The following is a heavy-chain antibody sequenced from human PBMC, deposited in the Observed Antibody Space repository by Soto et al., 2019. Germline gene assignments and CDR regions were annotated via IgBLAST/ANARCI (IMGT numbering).Heavy chain of an antibody. V-gene: IGHV3-30*18. J-gene: IGHJ4*02. CDR3: AKRITTAGIIDY. CDR2: ISYDGTVK. D-gene: IGHD6-13*01. Sequence: GGSLRLSCAASGFTFSSYGMHWVRQAPGKWLEWVAVISYDGTVKYYADSVKGRFTISRDSSKNTLYLQMNSLRGEDTAVYYCAKRITTAGIIDYWGQGTLVTVSS. CDR1: GFTFSSYG.